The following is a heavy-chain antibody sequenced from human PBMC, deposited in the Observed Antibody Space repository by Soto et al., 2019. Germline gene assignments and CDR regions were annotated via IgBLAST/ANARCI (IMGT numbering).Heavy chain of an antibody. Sequence: GGSLRLSCAASGFTFSSYSMNWVRQAPGKGLEWVSSISSSSSYIYYADSAKGRFTISRDNAKNSLYLQMNSLRAEDTAVYYCARSPYYYAGMDVWGQGTTVTVLL. V-gene: IGHV3-21*01. D-gene: IGHD3-10*01. CDR2: ISSSSSYI. CDR3: ARSPYYYAGMDV. CDR1: GFTFSSYS. J-gene: IGHJ6*02.